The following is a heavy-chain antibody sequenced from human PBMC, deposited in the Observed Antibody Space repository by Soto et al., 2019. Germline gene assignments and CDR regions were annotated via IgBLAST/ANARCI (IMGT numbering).Heavy chain of an antibody. D-gene: IGHD2-15*01. J-gene: IGHJ4*02. CDR1: GGSISSGDYY. CDR3: ARSYCSGGSCWKYYFDY. Sequence: SETLSLTCTVYGGSISSGDYYWSWIRQPPGKGLEWIGYIYYSGSTYYNPSLKSRVTISVDTSKNQFSLKLSSVTAADTAVYYCARSYCSGGSCWKYYFDYWGQGTLVTVSS. V-gene: IGHV4-30-4*01. CDR2: IYYSGST.